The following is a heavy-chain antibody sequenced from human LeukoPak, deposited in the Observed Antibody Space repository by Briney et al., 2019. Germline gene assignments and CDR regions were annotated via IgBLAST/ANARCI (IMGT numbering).Heavy chain of an antibody. Sequence: GESLKISCKGSGYSFTSYWIGWVRQMPGKGLEWMGIIYPGDSDTGYSPSFQGQVTISADKSISTAYLQWSSLKASDTAMYYCATPSPGLMVRGHDAFDIWGQGTMVTVSS. CDR3: ATPSPGLMVRGHDAFDI. J-gene: IGHJ3*02. CDR2: IYPGDSDT. V-gene: IGHV5-51*01. CDR1: GYSFTSYW. D-gene: IGHD3-10*01.